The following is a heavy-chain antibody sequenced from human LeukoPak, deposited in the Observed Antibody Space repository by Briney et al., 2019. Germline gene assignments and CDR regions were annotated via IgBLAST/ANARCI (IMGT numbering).Heavy chain of an antibody. Sequence: ASVTVSCKASGYTFTSYGISWVRQAPGQGLERMGWISAYNGNTNYAQKLQGRVTITTDTSTSTAYLELRSLRSDDTAVYYCAVRGRILDYWGQGTLVTVSS. CDR3: AVRGRILDY. CDR2: ISAYNGNT. V-gene: IGHV1-18*01. D-gene: IGHD3-16*01. J-gene: IGHJ4*02. CDR1: GYTFTSYG.